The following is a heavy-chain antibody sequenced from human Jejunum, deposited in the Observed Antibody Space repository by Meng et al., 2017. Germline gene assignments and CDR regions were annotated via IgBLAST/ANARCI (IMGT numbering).Heavy chain of an antibody. CDR2: MSTYHGQT. Sequence: QVNLIRTGAEVKTPGPLVKDSCTASGDTFTSFVIVWEGQAPGQGLEWMGWMSTYHGQTNLAQKFQDRVTLTTDTSTTTAYLELRSLRSDDTAVYYCARDGLSYTMVRGPSYWGQGTLVTVSS. CDR3: ARDGLSYTMVRGPSY. V-gene: IGHV1-18*01. J-gene: IGHJ4*02. D-gene: IGHD3-10*01. CDR1: GDTFTSFV.